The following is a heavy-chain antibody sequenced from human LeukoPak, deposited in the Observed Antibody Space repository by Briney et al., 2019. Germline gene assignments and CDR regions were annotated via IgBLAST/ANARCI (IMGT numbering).Heavy chain of an antibody. D-gene: IGHD6-13*01. Sequence: GGSPRLSCAASGFTFSSYAMSWVRQAPGKGLEWVSAISGSGGSTYYADSVKGRFTISRDNSKNTLYLQTNSLRAEDTAVYYCLAAADSLPYWGQGTLVTVSS. CDR3: LAAADSLPY. J-gene: IGHJ4*02. V-gene: IGHV3-23*01. CDR2: ISGSGGST. CDR1: GFTFSSYA.